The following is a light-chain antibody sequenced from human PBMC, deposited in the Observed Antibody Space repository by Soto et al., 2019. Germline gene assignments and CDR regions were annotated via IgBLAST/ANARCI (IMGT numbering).Light chain of an antibody. CDR2: KVS. J-gene: IGKJ2*01. Sequence: DALMTQSPVSLPVALGQPAAISCRSSQSLLASNGNTFSNWFQQRPGQPPRRLIYKVSHRDSGVPDRFSGSGSGTDFTLKISKVEAEDVGMYYCMQGSHWPFTFGQGTKVEIK. CDR1: QSLLASNGNTF. CDR3: MQGSHWPFT. V-gene: IGKV2-30*01.